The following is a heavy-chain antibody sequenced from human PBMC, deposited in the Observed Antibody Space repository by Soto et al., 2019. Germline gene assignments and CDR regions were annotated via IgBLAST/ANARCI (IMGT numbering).Heavy chain of an antibody. D-gene: IGHD2-2*01. J-gene: IGHJ3*01. V-gene: IGHV1-69*02. CDR2: IIPMLTVR. Sequence: QDHRVQSGAEVKKPGSSVKVSCKATEGTFSTYTLIWVRQAPGQGLEWMGRIIPMLTVRNSAQKFQDRVTLTADKSTSTDFIELTSLTSDDTAVYYCSIGTWSAETFDVWGQGTMVTVSS. CDR1: EGTFSTYT. CDR3: SIGTWSAETFDV.